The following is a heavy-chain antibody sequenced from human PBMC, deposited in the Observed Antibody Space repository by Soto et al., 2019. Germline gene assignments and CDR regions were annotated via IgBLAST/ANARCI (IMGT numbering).Heavy chain of an antibody. CDR2: IIPIFGTA. Sequence: VKVSCKASGGTFSSYAISWVRQAPGQGLEWMGGIIPIFGTANYAQKFQGRVTITADESTSTAYMELSSLRSEDTAVYYCARGGTVVVVAATRAFDIWGQGTMVTVSS. J-gene: IGHJ3*02. V-gene: IGHV1-69*13. CDR1: GGTFSSYA. CDR3: ARGGTVVVVAATRAFDI. D-gene: IGHD2-15*01.